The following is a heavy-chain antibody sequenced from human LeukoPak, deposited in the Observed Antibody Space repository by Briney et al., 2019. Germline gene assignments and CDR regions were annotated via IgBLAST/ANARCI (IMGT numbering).Heavy chain of an antibody. Sequence: GGSLRLSCAASGFTFSSYSMNWVRQAPGKGLEWVSSISSSSSYIYYADSVKGRFTISRDNAKNSLYLQMNSLRAEDTAVYYCARDGTPIDTAMVTLAYWGQGTLVTVSS. D-gene: IGHD5-18*01. CDR2: ISSSSSYI. CDR3: ARDGTPIDTAMVTLAY. CDR1: GFTFSSYS. V-gene: IGHV3-21*01. J-gene: IGHJ4*02.